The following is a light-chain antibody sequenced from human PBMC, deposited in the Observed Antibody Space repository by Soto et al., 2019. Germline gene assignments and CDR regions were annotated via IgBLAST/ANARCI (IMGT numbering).Light chain of an antibody. CDR1: SSDGGDYNY. V-gene: IGLV2-8*01. CDR2: EVS. Sequence: QSALTQPPSASGSPGQSVTNSCTGTSSDGGDYNYVSWYQQHPGKAPKLMIYEVSKRPSGVPDRFSGSKSGNTASLTVSGLQAEDEADYYCISYAGSNNWVFGGGTKLTVL. J-gene: IGLJ3*02. CDR3: ISYAGSNNWV.